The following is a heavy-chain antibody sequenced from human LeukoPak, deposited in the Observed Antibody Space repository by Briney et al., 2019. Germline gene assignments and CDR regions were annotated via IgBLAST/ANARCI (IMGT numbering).Heavy chain of an antibody. D-gene: IGHD3-22*01. Sequence: SETLSLTCTVSGGSISSYYWSWIRQPAGKGLEWIGRIYTSGSTNYNPSLKSRVTMSVDTSKNQFSLKLSSVTAADTAVYYCARVRSYYDSSGYYYDYWGQGTLVTVSS. J-gene: IGHJ4*02. CDR2: IYTSGST. V-gene: IGHV4-4*07. CDR3: ARVRSYYDSSGYYYDY. CDR1: GGSISSYY.